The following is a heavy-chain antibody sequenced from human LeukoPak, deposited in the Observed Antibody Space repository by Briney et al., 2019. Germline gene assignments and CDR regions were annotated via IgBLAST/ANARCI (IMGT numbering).Heavy chain of an antibody. J-gene: IGHJ4*02. CDR2: ISSSSSYI. Sequence: GGSLRLSCAASGFTFSSYSMNWVRQAPGKGLEWVSSISSSSSYIYYADSVKGRFTISRDNSKNTLYLQMNSLRAEDTAVYYCARDWYYYGSGSLGYWGQGTLVTVSS. D-gene: IGHD3-10*01. V-gene: IGHV3-21*01. CDR1: GFTFSSYS. CDR3: ARDWYYYGSGSLGY.